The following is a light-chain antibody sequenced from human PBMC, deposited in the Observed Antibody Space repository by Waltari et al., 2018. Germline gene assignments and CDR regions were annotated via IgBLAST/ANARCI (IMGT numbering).Light chain of an antibody. CDR3: QQYNNWPPWT. CDR2: GAS. Sequence: EIVMTQSPATLSVSPGERATLSCRASQSVSSNLAWYQQKPGQAPRLLIYGASTGFSFILSCCICSGSGTEFTLTISSMQSEDFAVYYCQQYNNWPPWTFGQGTKGE. J-gene: IGKJ1*01. V-gene: IGKV3-15*01. CDR1: QSVSSN.